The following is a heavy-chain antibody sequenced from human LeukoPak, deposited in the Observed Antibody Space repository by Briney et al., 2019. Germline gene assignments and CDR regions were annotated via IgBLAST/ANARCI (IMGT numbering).Heavy chain of an antibody. V-gene: IGHV1-69*13. D-gene: IGHD1-1*01. CDR2: IIPIFGTA. J-gene: IGHJ4*01. CDR1: GGTFSSYA. CDR3: ARAPDETGTTDY. Sequence: SVKVSCKASGGTFSSYAISWVRQAPGQGLEWMGGIIPIFGTANYAQKFQGRVTITADESTSTAYMELSSLRAEDTAVYYCARAPDETGTTDYWGQEPWSPSPQ.